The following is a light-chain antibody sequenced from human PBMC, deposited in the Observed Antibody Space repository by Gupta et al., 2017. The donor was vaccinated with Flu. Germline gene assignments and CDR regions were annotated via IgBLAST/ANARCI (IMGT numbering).Light chain of an antibody. CDR1: QSISSY. Sequence: ASVGDRVTITCRASQSISSYLNWYQQKPGKAPKLLIYAASSLQSGVPSRFSGSGSGTDFTLTISSLQPEDFATYYCQQSYSTPRTFGQGTKVEIK. J-gene: IGKJ1*01. CDR3: QQSYSTPRT. CDR2: AAS. V-gene: IGKV1-39*01.